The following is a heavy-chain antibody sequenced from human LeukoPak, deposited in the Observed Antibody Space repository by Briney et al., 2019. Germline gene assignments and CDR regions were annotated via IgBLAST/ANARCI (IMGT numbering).Heavy chain of an antibody. CDR2: ISYDGSNE. CDR1: GFTFSSYG. V-gene: IGHV3-30*19. D-gene: IGHD6-13*01. J-gene: IGHJ4*02. CDR3: ARDRQSGTTWYPEY. Sequence: GGSLRLSCAASGFTFSSYGMHWVRQAPGKGLEWVAGISYDGSNEYYAESVKGRFTISRDNSKNTLYLQMNSLRVEDTAVFYCARDRQSGTTWYPEYWGQGTLVTVSS.